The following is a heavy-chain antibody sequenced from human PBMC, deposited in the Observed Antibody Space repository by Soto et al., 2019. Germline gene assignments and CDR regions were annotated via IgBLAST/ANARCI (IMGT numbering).Heavy chain of an antibody. CDR1: GYSFMNND. CDR3: ARRRGSFIDY. Sequence: QVQLVQSGVEVKKPGASVKVSCKASGYSFMNNDISWVRQAPGQGLEWMGWISVSNGKTNFARNLQGRLTLTTDTSTNTAYMELKSLTSDDTAVYYCARRRGSFIDYWGQGTLVTVSS. J-gene: IGHJ4*02. V-gene: IGHV1-18*01. CDR2: ISVSNGKT. D-gene: IGHD6-13*01.